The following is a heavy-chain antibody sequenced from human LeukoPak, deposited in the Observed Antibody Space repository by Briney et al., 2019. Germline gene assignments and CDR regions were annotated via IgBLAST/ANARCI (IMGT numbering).Heavy chain of an antibody. CDR1: GYNFTSYW. V-gene: IGHV5-51*01. D-gene: IGHD6-19*01. CDR2: IYPGDSDT. Sequence: GESLKISCKGSGYNFTSYWIGWVRQMPGKGLEWMGIIYPGDSDTRYSPSSQGQVTISADKSISTAYLQWSSLEASDTAMYYCATSIGWYNYYYGMDVWGQGTTVTVSS. CDR3: ATSIGWYNYYYGMDV. J-gene: IGHJ6*02.